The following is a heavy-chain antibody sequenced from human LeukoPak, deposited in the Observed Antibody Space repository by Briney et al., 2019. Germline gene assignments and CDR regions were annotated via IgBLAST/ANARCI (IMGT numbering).Heavy chain of an antibody. J-gene: IGHJ6*02. CDR1: GVTISSGGYY. Sequence: PSETLSLTCTVSGVTISSGGYYWSWIRQHPGKGLESNGYIFFSGSTYYNPSLESRVNISVDTSENQFSLKVTSVTAAETDVYYCARWGTKYYYYGMDVWGQGTTVTVSS. CDR2: IFFSGST. V-gene: IGHV4-31*03. D-gene: IGHD1-1*01. CDR3: ARWGTKYYYYGMDV.